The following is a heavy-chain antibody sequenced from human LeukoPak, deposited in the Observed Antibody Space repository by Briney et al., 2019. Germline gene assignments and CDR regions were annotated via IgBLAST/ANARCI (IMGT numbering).Heavy chain of an antibody. J-gene: IGHJ4*02. CDR2: IYYSGST. D-gene: IGHD5-24*01. Sequence: SETLSLTCTVSGGSISSYYWSWIRQPPGKGLEWIGYIYYSGSTNYNPSLKSRVTISVDTSKNQFSLKLSSVTAADTAVYYCARGDGYSFRSDYWGQGTLVTVSS. CDR3: ARGDGYSFRSDY. V-gene: IGHV4-59*01. CDR1: GGSISSYY.